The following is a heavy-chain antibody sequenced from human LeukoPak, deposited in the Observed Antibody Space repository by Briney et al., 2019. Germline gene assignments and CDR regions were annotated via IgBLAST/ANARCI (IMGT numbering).Heavy chain of an antibody. D-gene: IGHD1-26*01. CDR3: ARQGSGTTPLDY. CDR1: GGSISSSSYY. CDR2: IYYSGGT. V-gene: IGHV4-39*01. Sequence: KPSETLSLTCPVSGGSISSSSYYWGWIRQPPGKGLEWIGSIYYSGGTYYNPSLKSRVTISVDTSKNQFSLKLSTVTAADTAVYYCARQGSGTTPLDYWGQGTLVTVS. J-gene: IGHJ4*02.